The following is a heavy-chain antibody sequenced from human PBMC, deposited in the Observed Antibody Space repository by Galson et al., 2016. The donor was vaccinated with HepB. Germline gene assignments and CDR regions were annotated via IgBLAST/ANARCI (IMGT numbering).Heavy chain of an antibody. CDR1: GFPFSSYP. V-gene: IGHV3-30-3*01. CDR3: ARDLYSGYDFLFRGETSFDS. J-gene: IGHJ4*02. CDR2: ISDDVNNK. Sequence: SLRLSCAASGFPFSSYPMHWVRQTPGRGLEWVAVISDDVNNKYYRDSVRGRFTISRVNSRNTLFLQMNGLRTEDTAVYYCARDLYSGYDFLFRGETSFDSWCQGTLVTVSS. D-gene: IGHD5-12*01.